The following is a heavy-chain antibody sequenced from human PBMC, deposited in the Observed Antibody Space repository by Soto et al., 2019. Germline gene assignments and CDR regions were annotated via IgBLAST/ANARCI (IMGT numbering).Heavy chain of an antibody. J-gene: IGHJ4*02. D-gene: IGHD6-13*01. CDR3: AKYASSTWSLFDY. CDR1: GLTFDSFG. Sequence: GGSLRLSCAASGLTFDSFGMTWVRQAPGKGLEWVSSISGSGTSTYYADSVKGRFTISRDNSKNTLYLQMNSLRAEDTALYYCAKYASSTWSLFDYWGQGTLVTVSS. V-gene: IGHV3-23*01. CDR2: ISGSGTST.